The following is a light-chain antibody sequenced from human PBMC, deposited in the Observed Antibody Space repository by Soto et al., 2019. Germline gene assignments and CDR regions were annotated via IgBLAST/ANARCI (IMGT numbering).Light chain of an antibody. Sequence: EIVLTQSPATLSLSPGERATLSCRASQSVSSYLAWYQQKPGKAPRLLIYDASNRATGIPARFSGIGSGTDFTLTISSLGPEDFAVYSCQQRRNWPLTFGGGTKVDIK. CDR2: DAS. CDR1: QSVSSY. CDR3: QQRRNWPLT. V-gene: IGKV3-11*01. J-gene: IGKJ4*02.